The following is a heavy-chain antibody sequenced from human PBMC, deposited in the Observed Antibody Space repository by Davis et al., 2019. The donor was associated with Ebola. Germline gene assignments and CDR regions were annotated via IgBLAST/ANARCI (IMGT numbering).Heavy chain of an antibody. CDR2: ILRESGSI. J-gene: IGHJ4*02. Sequence: SLKISCEASGISFSSYVMNWVRQAPGKGLEWVSGILRESGSIGYLDSVRGRFTISRDYVKNSLYLQMNSLRPEDTALYYCVRDMGVVTAAINYWGQGALVTVSS. D-gene: IGHD2-2*02. CDR1: GISFSSYV. V-gene: IGHV3-9*01. CDR3: VRDMGVVTAAINY.